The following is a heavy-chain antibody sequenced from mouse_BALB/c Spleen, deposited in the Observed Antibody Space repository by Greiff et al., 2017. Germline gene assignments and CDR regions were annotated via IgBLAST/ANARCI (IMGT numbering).Heavy chain of an antibody. J-gene: IGHJ4*01. CDR1: GFTFSDAW. CDR3: TRRDGAMDY. D-gene: IGHD3-3*01. CDR2: ISSNANNHAT. Sequence: EVQLVESGGGLVQPGGSMKLSCAASGFTFSDAWMDWVRQTPEQGLEWVAEISSNANNHATYYAVSVKGRFTITRADSKSMVYLQMNSLRAEDTGMYYCTRRDGAMDYWGQGTSVTVSS. V-gene: IGHV6-6*01.